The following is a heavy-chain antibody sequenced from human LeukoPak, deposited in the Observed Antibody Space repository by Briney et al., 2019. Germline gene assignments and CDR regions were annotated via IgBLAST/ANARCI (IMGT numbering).Heavy chain of an antibody. CDR1: GGTFSSYA. V-gene: IGHV1-18*01. J-gene: IGHJ6*03. CDR3: ARVYTRPVAGSWGDYYYYYMDV. D-gene: IGHD6-19*01. Sequence: ASVKVSCKASGGTFSSYAISWVRQAPGQGLEWMGRITVHNGQTNYAQRFQGRVSMTTDTSTSTAYMEVRSLRSADTAVYYCARVYTRPVAGSWGDYYYYYMDVWGKGTSVTISS. CDR2: ITVHNGQT.